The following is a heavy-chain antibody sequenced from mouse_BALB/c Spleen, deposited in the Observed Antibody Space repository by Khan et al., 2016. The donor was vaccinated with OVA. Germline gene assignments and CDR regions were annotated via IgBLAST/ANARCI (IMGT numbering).Heavy chain of an antibody. V-gene: IGHV1-7*01. CDR2: INPSSGYT. J-gene: IGHJ2*01. CDR3: ARERIDY. Sequence: VQLQQSGAELANPGASVKMSCKASGYTFTSYWMHWVKQRPGQGLEWIGYINPSSGYTEYNQNFRDKATLTADKSSSTAYMQLSSLTSEDSAVDYCARERIDYWGQGTTLTVSS. CDR1: GYTFTSYW.